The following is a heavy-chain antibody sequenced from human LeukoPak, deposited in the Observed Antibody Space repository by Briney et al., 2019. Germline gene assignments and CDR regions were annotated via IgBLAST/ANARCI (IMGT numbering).Heavy chain of an antibody. D-gene: IGHD1-1*01. CDR2: FYPEDGET. J-gene: IGHJ6*04. Sequence: ASPKVSCKVSGYTLTELSMHWVRQAPGKGLEWMGGFYPEDGETIYAQKFQGRVTMTEDTSTDTAYMELSSLRSEDTAVYYCATGWNDGYYYYGMDVWGKGTTVTVSS. CDR3: ATGWNDGYYYYGMDV. V-gene: IGHV1-24*01. CDR1: GYTLTELS.